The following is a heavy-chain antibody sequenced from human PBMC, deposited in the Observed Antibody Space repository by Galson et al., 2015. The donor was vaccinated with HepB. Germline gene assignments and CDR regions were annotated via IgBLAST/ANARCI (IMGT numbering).Heavy chain of an antibody. V-gene: IGHV1-18*04. CDR2: ISAYNGNT. Sequence: SVKVSCKASGYTFTSYGISWVRQAPGQGLEWMGWISAYNGNTNYAQKLQGRVTMTTDTSTSTAYMELRSLRSDDTAVYYCARVDIVVVPAARNYYYYGMDVWGQGTTVTVSS. D-gene: IGHD2-2*01. CDR3: ARVDIVVVPAARNYYYYGMDV. J-gene: IGHJ6*02. CDR1: GYTFTSYG.